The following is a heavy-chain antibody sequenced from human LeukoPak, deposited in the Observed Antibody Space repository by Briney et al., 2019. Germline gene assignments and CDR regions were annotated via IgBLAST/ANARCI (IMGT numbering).Heavy chain of an antibody. V-gene: IGHV4-59*01. CDR2: IYYSGST. CDR3: ARRGPILDY. Sequence: SETLSLTCTVSGGSISSYYWSWIRQPPGKGLEWIGYIYYSGSTKYNPSLKSRVTISVDTSKNQFSLKLSSVTAADTAVYYCARRGPILDYWGQGTLVTVSS. J-gene: IGHJ4*02. CDR1: GGSISSYY. D-gene: IGHD3-3*02.